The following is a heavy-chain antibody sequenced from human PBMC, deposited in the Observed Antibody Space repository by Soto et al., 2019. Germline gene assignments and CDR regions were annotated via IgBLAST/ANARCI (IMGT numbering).Heavy chain of an antibody. J-gene: IGHJ4*02. CDR3: ARALAGSYDY. CDR2: TYYRSKWST. D-gene: IGHD3-10*01. CDR1: GDSVSSKSAT. Sequence: SQTLSLTCAISGDSVSSKSATWNWITQAPSRGLEWLGRTYYRSKWSTDYAVSLRGRITVSPESSKNQFSLRLTSLTPEDTAVYYCARALAGSYDYWGQGTLVTVSS. V-gene: IGHV6-1*01.